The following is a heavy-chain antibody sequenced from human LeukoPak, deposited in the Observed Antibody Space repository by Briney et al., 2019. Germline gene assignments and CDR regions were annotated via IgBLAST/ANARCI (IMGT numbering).Heavy chain of an antibody. CDR3: ARVSGAGYDGRGVFDY. CDR2: IYYSGST. J-gene: IGHJ4*02. D-gene: IGHD2-8*02. CDR1: GGSISTYY. V-gene: IGHV4-59*01. Sequence: SETLSLTCTVSGGSISTYYWSWIRQPPGKGLEWIGYIYYSGSTNYNPSLKSRVTISVDTSKNQFSLKLSSVTAADTAVYYCARVSGAGYDGRGVFDYWGQGTLVTVSS.